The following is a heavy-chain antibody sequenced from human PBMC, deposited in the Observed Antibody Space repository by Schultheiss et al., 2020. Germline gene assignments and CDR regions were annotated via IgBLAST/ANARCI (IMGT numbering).Heavy chain of an antibody. J-gene: IGHJ5*02. CDR2: IYYSGST. CDR1: GGSISSGSYY. Sequence: SETLSLTCTVSGGSISSGSYYWSWIRQPAGKGLEWIGYIYYSGSTYYNPSLKSRVTISVDTSKNQFSLKLSSVTAADTAVYYCARGLEAAWFDPWGQGTLVTVSS. V-gene: IGHV4-61*10. CDR3: ARGLEAAWFDP. D-gene: IGHD6-25*01.